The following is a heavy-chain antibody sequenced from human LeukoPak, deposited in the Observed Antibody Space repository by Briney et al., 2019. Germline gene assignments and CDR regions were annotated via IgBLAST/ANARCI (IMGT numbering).Heavy chain of an antibody. Sequence: SLRLSCAASGFTFDDYAMHWVRQAPGKGLEWVSGISWNSGSIGHADSVKGRFTISRDNAQNSLYLQMNSLRAEDTALYYCAKDGDSRGLTHFDYWGQGTLVTVSS. D-gene: IGHD1-20*01. J-gene: IGHJ4*02. CDR2: ISWNSGSI. CDR3: AKDGDSRGLTHFDY. V-gene: IGHV3-9*01. CDR1: GFTFDDYA.